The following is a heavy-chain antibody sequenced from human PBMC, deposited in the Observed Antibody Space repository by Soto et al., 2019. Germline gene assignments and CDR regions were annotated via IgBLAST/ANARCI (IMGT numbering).Heavy chain of an antibody. CDR1: GGSFSGYY. V-gene: IGHV4-34*01. J-gene: IGHJ4*02. CDR3: ARGAVAGELDY. Sequence: KPSETLSLTCAVYGGSFSGYYWSWIRQPPGKGLEWIGEINHSGSTNYNPSLKSRVTISVDTSKNQFSLKLSSVTAADTAVYYCARGAVAGELDYWGQGTLVTVSS. CDR2: INHSGST. D-gene: IGHD6-19*01.